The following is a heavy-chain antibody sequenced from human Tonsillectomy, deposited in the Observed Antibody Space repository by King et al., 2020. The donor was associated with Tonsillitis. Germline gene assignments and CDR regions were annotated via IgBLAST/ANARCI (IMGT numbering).Heavy chain of an antibody. Sequence: VQLVESGGGLVQPGRSLRLSCTTSGFTFGDYAMCWVRQAPGKGLEWVGFVRSKAYGGTTEYAASAIGRFTISRDDTKSIAYLQMNSLKTEDTAVYYCTRDRLSGTYGCYFYYYMDVWGKGTTVTVS. CDR3: TRDRLSGTYGCYFYYYMDV. V-gene: IGHV3-49*04. CDR2: VRSKAYGGTT. CDR1: GFTFGDYA. J-gene: IGHJ6*03. D-gene: IGHD1-26*01.